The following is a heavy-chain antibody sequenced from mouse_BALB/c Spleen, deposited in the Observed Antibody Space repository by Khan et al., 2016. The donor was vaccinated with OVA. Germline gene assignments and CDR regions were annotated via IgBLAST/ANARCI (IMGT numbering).Heavy chain of an antibody. D-gene: IGHD2-2*01. Sequence: EVQLQQSGPELMKPGASVKISCKASGYSFTSYYIHWVKQSHGKSLEWIGYIDPFNGGTSYNPKFKGKATLTVDKSSSTAYMHLSSLTSDDSAVYYWARHGYVDGFAYWGQGTLVTVSA. CDR3: ARHGYVDGFAY. CDR1: GYSFTSYY. J-gene: IGHJ3*01. CDR2: IDPFNGGT. V-gene: IGHV1S135*01.